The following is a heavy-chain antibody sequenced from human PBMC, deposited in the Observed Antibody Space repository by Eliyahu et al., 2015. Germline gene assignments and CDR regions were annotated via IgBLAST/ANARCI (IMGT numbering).Heavy chain of an antibody. CDR2: INHSGST. V-gene: IGHV4-34*01. D-gene: IGHD6-25*01. CDR1: GGSFNAYY. J-gene: IGHJ4*02. CDR3: AIPESHAAPIGY. Sequence: QVQLQQWGAGLLKPSETLSLTCAVYGGSFNAYYWSWIRQPPGKGLEWIGEINHSGSTNYNASLKSRISISVDTSKNQFSLKLSSVTAADTAVYYCAIPESHAAPIGYRGQGTLVTVSS.